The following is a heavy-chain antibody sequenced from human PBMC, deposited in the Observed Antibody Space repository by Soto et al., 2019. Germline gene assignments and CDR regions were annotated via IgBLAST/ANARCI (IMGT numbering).Heavy chain of an antibody. CDR2: IYYSGST. Sequence: SETLSLTCTVSGGSISSGDYYWSWIRQPPGKGLEWIGYIYYSGSTYYNPSLKSRVTISVDTSKNQFSLKQTSVTAADTAVYYCARALIQLWPHYYYGMDVWGQGTTVAVSS. J-gene: IGHJ6*02. V-gene: IGHV4-30-4*01. CDR1: GGSISSGDYY. D-gene: IGHD5-18*01. CDR3: ARALIQLWPHYYYGMDV.